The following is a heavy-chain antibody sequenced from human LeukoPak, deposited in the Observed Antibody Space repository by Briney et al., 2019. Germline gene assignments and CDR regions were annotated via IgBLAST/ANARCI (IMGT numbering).Heavy chain of an antibody. V-gene: IGHV3-21*01. J-gene: IGHJ4*02. Sequence: PGGSLRLSCAASGFTFSTYSMSWVRQAPGKGLEWVSAISSRSDSSYYADSVKGRFTISRDNAENSLYLQMNSLRAEDTAVYYCARFETVTPELDDYWGQGTLVTVSS. D-gene: IGHD4-17*01. CDR1: GFTFSTYS. CDR3: ARFETVTPELDDY. CDR2: ISSRSDSS.